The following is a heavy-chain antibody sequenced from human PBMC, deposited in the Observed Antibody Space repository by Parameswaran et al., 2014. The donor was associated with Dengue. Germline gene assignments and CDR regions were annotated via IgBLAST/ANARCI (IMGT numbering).Heavy chain of an antibody. D-gene: IGHD3-10*01. Sequence: WVRQAPGQGLEWMGGIIPIFGTANYAQKFQGRVTITADESTSTAYMELSSLRSEDTAVYYCAAVRGVPYYHGSGLGHWGQGTLVTVSS. J-gene: IGHJ4*02. CDR3: AAVRGVPYYHGSGLGH. V-gene: IGHV1-69*01. CDR2: IIPIFGTA.